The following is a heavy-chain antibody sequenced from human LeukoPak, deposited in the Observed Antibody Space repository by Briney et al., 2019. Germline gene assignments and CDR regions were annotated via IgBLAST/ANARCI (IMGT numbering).Heavy chain of an antibody. D-gene: IGHD3-3*01. CDR1: GFTSSSYS. Sequence: GGSLRLSCAASGFTSSSYSMNWVRQAPGKGLEWVSSISSSSSYIYYADSVKGRFTISRDNAKNSLYLQMNSLRAEDTAVYYCARAQSYDFWSGYSFDYWGQGTLVTVSS. CDR2: ISSSSSYI. J-gene: IGHJ4*02. V-gene: IGHV3-21*01. CDR3: ARAQSYDFWSGYSFDY.